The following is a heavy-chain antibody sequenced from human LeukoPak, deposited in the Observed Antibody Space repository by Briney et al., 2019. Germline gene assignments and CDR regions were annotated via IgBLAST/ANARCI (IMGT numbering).Heavy chain of an antibody. D-gene: IGHD1-26*01. Sequence: GGSLRLSCAASGFAVSTNYLSWVRQAPGRGLEWVSVIYSDGSTYYTDSVKGRFTISRDNSKNTLYLQMNSLRPEDTAVYYCARDQRSESYYPWGWFDPWGQGTLVTVSS. V-gene: IGHV3-66*02. CDR3: ARDQRSESYYPWGWFDP. J-gene: IGHJ5*02. CDR1: GFAVSTNY. CDR2: IYSDGST.